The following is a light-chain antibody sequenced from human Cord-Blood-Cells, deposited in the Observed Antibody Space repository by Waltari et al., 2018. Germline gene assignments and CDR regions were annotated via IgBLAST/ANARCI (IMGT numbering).Light chain of an antibody. J-gene: IGKJ2*01. CDR2: KAS. CDR3: QQYNSYSYT. Sequence: DIQMTQSPSTLSASVGDRVTITCRASQSISSWLAWYQQKPGKAPKLLIYKASSLESGVPSMFSGSGSWTEFTLTISSLQPDDFATYYCQQYNSYSYTFGQGTKLEIK. V-gene: IGKV1-5*03. CDR1: QSISSW.